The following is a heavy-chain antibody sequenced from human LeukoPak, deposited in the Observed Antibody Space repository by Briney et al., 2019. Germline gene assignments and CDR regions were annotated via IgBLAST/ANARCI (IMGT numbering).Heavy chain of an antibody. J-gene: IGHJ4*02. D-gene: IGHD3-16*02. CDR1: GGSISSSNW. V-gene: IGHV4-4*02. CDR2: IYYSGST. CDR3: ARGRWFDY. Sequence: SETLSLTCAVSGGSISSSNWWSWVRQPPGKGLEWIGSIYYSGSTYYNPSLESRVTISVDTSKNQFSLNLYSVTAADTAVYYCARGRWFDYWGQGTLVTVSS.